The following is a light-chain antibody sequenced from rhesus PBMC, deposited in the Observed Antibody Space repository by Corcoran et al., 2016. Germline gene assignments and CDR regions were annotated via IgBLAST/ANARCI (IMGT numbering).Light chain of an antibody. J-gene: IGKJ2*01. CDR3: QQYSSSPYS. CDR2: KAS. Sequence: DIHMTQSPSSLSASLGDKVTITCRPSQGIRSWLAWYQQKPGKAPKLRNSKASSLQSGVPSRFSGSVSGTDFTLPISSLQPVDFATYYCQQYSSSPYSFGQGTKVEIK. V-gene: IGKV1-22*01. CDR1: QGIRSW.